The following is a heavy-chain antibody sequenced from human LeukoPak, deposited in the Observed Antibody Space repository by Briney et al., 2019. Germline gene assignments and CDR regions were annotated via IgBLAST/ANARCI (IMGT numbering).Heavy chain of an antibody. CDR2: INHSGST. Sequence: SETLSLTCAVYGGSFSGYYWSWIRQPPGKGLEWIGEINHSGSTNYNPSLKSRVTISVDTSKNQFSLKLSSVTAADTVVYYCARALLEFRVVVAADSGRWFDPWGQGTLVTVSS. CDR1: GGSFSGYY. J-gene: IGHJ5*02. D-gene: IGHD2-15*01. CDR3: ARALLEFRVVVAADSGRWFDP. V-gene: IGHV4-34*01.